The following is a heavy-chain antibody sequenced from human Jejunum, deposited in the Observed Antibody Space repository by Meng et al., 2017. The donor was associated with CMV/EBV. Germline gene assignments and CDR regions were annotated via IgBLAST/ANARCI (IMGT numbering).Heavy chain of an antibody. Sequence: ASGDTPTAEFMVWVRQAPGQGLEWMGWINSHSGATQYAQKFQGRVTMTRDTSISTVYMDLSSLRSDDTADYYCLTYTSSSHSFGPWGQGTLVTVSS. CDR1: GDTPTAEF. CDR3: LTYTSSSHSFGP. J-gene: IGHJ5*02. CDR2: INSHSGAT. D-gene: IGHD6-6*01. V-gene: IGHV1-2*02.